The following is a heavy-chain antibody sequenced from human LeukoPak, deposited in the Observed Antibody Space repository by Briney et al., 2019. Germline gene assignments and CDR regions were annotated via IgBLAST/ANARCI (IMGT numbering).Heavy chain of an antibody. CDR1: GYSFTSDW. CDR3: ARQDYYDSSGYYYTLFDY. D-gene: IGHD3-22*01. J-gene: IGHJ4*02. Sequence: GESLKISCKGSGYSFTSDWIGWVRQMPGKGLDWMGIIYPGDSDTRYSPSFQGQATISADKSISTAYLQWSSLKASDTAMYYCARQDYYDSSGYYYTLFDYWGQGTLVTVSS. V-gene: IGHV5-51*01. CDR2: IYPGDSDT.